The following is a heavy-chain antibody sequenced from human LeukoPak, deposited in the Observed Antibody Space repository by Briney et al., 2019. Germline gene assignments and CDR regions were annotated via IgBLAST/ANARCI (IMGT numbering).Heavy chain of an antibody. D-gene: IGHD6-19*01. CDR1: GGPISSYY. CDR2: IYYTGNT. J-gene: IGHJ4*02. V-gene: IGHV4-59*01. CDR3: AGSPNPYYFDF. Sequence: SETLSLTCTVSGGPISSYYWSLIRQSPEKGLEWIGYIYYTGNTNYNPSLKSRVTILVDASKNQFSLNLSSVTAADTAVYYCAGSPNPYYFDFWGQGSLVTVSS.